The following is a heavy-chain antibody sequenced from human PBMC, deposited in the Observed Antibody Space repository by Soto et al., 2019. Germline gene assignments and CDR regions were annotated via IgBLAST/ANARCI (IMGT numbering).Heavy chain of an antibody. CDR1: GFTFSSYA. CDR3: ARDPGGAAADDWFDP. Sequence: GGSLRLSCAASGFTFSSYAMHWVRQAPGKGLEWVAVISYDGSNKYYADSVKGRFTISRDNSKNTLYLQMNSLRAEDTAVYYCARDPGGAAADDWFDPWGQGTLVTVSS. J-gene: IGHJ5*02. V-gene: IGHV3-30-3*01. D-gene: IGHD6-13*01. CDR2: ISYDGSNK.